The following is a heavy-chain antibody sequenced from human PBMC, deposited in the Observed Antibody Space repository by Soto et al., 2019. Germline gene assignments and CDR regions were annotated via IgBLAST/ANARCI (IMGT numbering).Heavy chain of an antibody. CDR1: GFTFSSYA. Sequence: QVQLVESGGGVVQPGRSLRLSCAASGFTFSSYAMHWVRQAPGKGLEWVAVISYDGSNKYYADSVKGRFTISRDNSKNTLYLQMNSLRAEDTAVYYCARGSVTTVTLNPEYYFDYWGQGTLVTVSS. CDR2: ISYDGSNK. V-gene: IGHV3-30-3*01. D-gene: IGHD4-4*01. J-gene: IGHJ4*02. CDR3: ARGSVTTVTLNPEYYFDY.